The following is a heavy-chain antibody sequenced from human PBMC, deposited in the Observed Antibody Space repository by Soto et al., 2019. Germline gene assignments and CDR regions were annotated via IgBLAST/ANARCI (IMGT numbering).Heavy chain of an antibody. CDR1: GGGIISYP. D-gene: IGHD2-2*01. CDR3: ARSQGSSTSLGMYNSYYYGMGV. CDR2: IIPISGTA. Sequence: VTGDCQGAGGGIISYPSSRGIQKNGQGLEWMGGIIPISGTANYAQKFQGRVTITADESTSTAYMELSSLRSEDTAVYYCARSQGSSTSLGMYNSYYYGMGVCGQGTTVTGSS. J-gene: IGHJ6*02. V-gene: IGHV1-69*01.